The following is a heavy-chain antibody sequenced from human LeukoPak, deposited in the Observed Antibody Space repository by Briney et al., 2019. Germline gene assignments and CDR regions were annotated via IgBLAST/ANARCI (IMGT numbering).Heavy chain of an antibody. J-gene: IGHJ4*02. CDR2: IYYSGST. V-gene: IGHV4-39*07. D-gene: IGHD5-12*01. CDR3: ARGDGGYLRANDY. Sequence: PSETLSLTCTVSGGSISSSSYYWGWIRQPPGKGLEWIGTIYYSGSTDYYPSLKSRVTISVDTSKNQFSLKLSSVTAADTAVYYCARGDGGYLRANDYWGQGTLVTVSS. CDR1: GGSISSSSYY.